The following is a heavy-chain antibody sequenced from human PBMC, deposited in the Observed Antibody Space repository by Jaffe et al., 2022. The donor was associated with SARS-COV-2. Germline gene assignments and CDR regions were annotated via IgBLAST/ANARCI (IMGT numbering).Heavy chain of an antibody. CDR1: GFTFDDYA. D-gene: IGHD3-10*01. Sequence: EVQLVESGGGLVQPGRSLRLSCAASGFTFDDYAMHWVRQAPGKGLEWVSGISWNSGSIGYADSVKGRFTISRDNAKNSLYLQMNSLRAEDTALYYCAKGIGFGEPSGIDYWGQGTLVTVSS. J-gene: IGHJ4*02. V-gene: IGHV3-9*01. CDR2: ISWNSGSI. CDR3: AKGIGFGEPSGIDY.